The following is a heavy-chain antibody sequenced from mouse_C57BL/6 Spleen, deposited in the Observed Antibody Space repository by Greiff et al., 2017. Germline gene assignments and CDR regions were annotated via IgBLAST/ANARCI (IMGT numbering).Heavy chain of an antibody. CDR2: IDPETGGT. V-gene: IGHV1-15*01. CDR3: TRSGDGYYWYCDV. Sequence: VQLQESGAELVRPGASVTLSCKASGYTFTNYEMHWVKQTPVHGLEWIGAIDPETGGTAYNQKFKGKAILTADKSSSTASMELRSLTSEDSAVYYCTRSGDGYYWYCDVWGTGTTGTVSS. D-gene: IGHD2-3*01. J-gene: IGHJ1*03. CDR1: GYTFTNYE.